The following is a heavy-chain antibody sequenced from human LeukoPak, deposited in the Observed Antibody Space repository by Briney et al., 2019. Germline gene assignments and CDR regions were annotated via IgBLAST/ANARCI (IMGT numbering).Heavy chain of an antibody. D-gene: IGHD1-26*01. V-gene: IGHV4-61*02. CDR2: IYTSGST. CDR1: GGSISSGSYY. Sequence: PSQTLSLTCTVSGGSISSGSYYWSWIRQPAGTGLEWIGRIYTSGSTNYNPSLKSRVTISVDTSKNQFSLKLSSVTAADTAVYYCARDLGRYGDYWGQGTRVTVSS. CDR3: ARDLGRYGDY. J-gene: IGHJ4*02.